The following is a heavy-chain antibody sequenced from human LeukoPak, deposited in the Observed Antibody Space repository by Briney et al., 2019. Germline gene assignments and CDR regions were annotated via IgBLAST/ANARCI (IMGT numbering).Heavy chain of an antibody. CDR2: ISAYNGNT. D-gene: IGHD1-14*01. CDR1: GYTFTSYG. V-gene: IGHV1-18*01. J-gene: IGHJ4*02. CDR3: ARVPDRSHHMYYFDY. Sequence: ASVKVSCKASGYTFTSYGISWVRQAPGQGLEWMGWISAYNGNTNYAQKLQGRVTMTTDTSTSTAYMELRSLRSDDTAVYYCARVPDRSHHMYYFDYWGQGTLVAVSS.